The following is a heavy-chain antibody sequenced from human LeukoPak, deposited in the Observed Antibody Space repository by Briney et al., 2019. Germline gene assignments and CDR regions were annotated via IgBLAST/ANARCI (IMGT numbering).Heavy chain of an antibody. V-gene: IGHV3-53*05. CDR3: AREDPDCGGDCYLH. Sequence: GGSLRLSCAASGFTVSSNYMSWVRQAPGKGLEWVSVIYSGGSTYYAESVKGRFTNSRDNSKNTLYLQMNSLRAEETAVYYWAREDPDCGGDCYLHWGQGTLVTVSS. D-gene: IGHD2-21*02. J-gene: IGHJ4*02. CDR1: GFTVSSNY. CDR2: IYSGGST.